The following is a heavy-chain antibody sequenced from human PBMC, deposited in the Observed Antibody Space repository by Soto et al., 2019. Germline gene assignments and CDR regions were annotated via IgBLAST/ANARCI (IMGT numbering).Heavy chain of an antibody. Sequence: AQVVQSGAEVRKPGSSVKLSCKASEGTFNSYAIAWVRQAPGHGLEWMGGIIPYYKTLNYAQKFQDRVTITADDTTNTVYMELSSLRSDDTAVYFCASRASRWYPYFFDSWAQGTPVTVTS. CDR2: IIPYYKTL. CDR1: EGTFNSYA. V-gene: IGHV1-69*01. CDR3: ASRASRWYPYFFDS. D-gene: IGHD6-13*01. J-gene: IGHJ4*02.